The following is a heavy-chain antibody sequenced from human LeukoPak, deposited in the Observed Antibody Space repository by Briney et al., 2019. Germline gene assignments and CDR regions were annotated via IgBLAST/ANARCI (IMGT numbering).Heavy chain of an antibody. CDR2: ISGSGGST. Sequence: GGSLRLSCAASGFTFSSYAMSWVRQAPGKGLEWVSAISGSGGSTYYADSVKGRFTISRDNSKNMLYLQMNSLRAEDTAVYYCARGMSGDYGKIDYWGQGTLVTVSS. J-gene: IGHJ4*02. D-gene: IGHD4-17*01. V-gene: IGHV3-23*01. CDR3: ARGMSGDYGKIDY. CDR1: GFTFSSYA.